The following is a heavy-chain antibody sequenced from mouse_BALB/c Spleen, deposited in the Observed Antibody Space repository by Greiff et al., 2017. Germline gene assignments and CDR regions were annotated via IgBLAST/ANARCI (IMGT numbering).Heavy chain of an antibody. Sequence: VQLQQPGAELVRPGASVKLSCKASGYTFTSYWINWVKQRPGQGLEWIGNIYPSDSYTNYNQKFKDKATLTVDKSSSTAYMQLSSPTSEDSAVYYCTSRYGNYFDYWGQGTTLTVSS. CDR1: GYTFTSYW. CDR3: TSRYGNYFDY. D-gene: IGHD2-1*01. V-gene: IGHV1-69*02. CDR2: IYPSDSYT. J-gene: IGHJ2*01.